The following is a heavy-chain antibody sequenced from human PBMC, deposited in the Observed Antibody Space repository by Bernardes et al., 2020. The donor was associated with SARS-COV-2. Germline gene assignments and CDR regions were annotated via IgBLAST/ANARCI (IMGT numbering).Heavy chain of an antibody. V-gene: IGHV3-30*03. D-gene: IGHD3-3*01. CDR1: GFTFSSYG. CDR3: ARQRNPSRNYDFWSGYYPNHAFDI. J-gene: IGHJ3*02. CDR2: ISYDGSNK. Sequence: GGSLRLSCAASGFTFSSYGMPWVRQAPGKGLEWVAVISYDGSNKYYADSVKGRFTISRDNSKNTLYLQMNSLRAEDTAVYYCARQRNPSRNYDFWSGYYPNHAFDIWGQGTMVTVSS.